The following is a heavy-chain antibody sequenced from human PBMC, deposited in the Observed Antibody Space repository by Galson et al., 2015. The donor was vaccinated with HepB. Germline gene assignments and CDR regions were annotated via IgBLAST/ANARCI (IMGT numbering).Heavy chain of an antibody. Sequence: SLRLSCAASGFTFSSYSMNWVRQAPGKGLEWVPSISSSNSYIYYADSVKGRFTISRDNAKNSLYLQMNSLRAEDTAVYYCARDSSGWLGGDFFDYWGQGTLVTVSS. D-gene: IGHD6-19*01. J-gene: IGHJ4*02. V-gene: IGHV3-21*01. CDR1: GFTFSSYS. CDR3: ARDSSGWLGGDFFDY. CDR2: ISSSNSYI.